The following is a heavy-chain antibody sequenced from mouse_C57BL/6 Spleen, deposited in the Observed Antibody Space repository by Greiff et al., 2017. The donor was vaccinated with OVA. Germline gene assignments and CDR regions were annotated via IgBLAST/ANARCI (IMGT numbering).Heavy chain of an antibody. CDR2: IYPGDGDT. J-gene: IGHJ4*01. Sequence: VQVVESGPELVKPGASVKISCKASGYAFSSSWMNWVKQRPGKGLEWIGRIYPGDGDTNYNGKFKGKATLTADKSSSTAYMQLSSLTSEDSAVYFCARWGLEYAMDYWGQGTSVTVSS. D-gene: IGHD3-3*01. V-gene: IGHV1-82*01. CDR1: GYAFSSSW. CDR3: ARWGLEYAMDY.